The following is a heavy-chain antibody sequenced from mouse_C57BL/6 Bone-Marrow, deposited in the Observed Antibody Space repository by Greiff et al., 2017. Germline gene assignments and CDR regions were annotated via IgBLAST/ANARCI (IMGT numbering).Heavy chain of an antibody. V-gene: IGHV2-9*02. CDR3: ARDGYYAMDY. CDR2: IWAGGST. CDR1: GFSLTSYG. Sequence: VHLVESGPGLVAPSQSLSITCTVSGFSLTSYGVHWVRQPPGKGLEWLGVIWAGGSTNYNSDLMSRLSISKDDSKDRVFLKMNSLQTDDAAVYYCARDGYYAMDYWDQGPSVTVSS. J-gene: IGHJ4*01.